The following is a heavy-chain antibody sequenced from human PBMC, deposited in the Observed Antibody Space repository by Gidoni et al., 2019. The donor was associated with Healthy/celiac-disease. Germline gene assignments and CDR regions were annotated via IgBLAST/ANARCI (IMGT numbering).Heavy chain of an antibody. J-gene: IGHJ4*02. V-gene: IGHV3-23*01. CDR2: ISGSGGST. Sequence: EVQLLESGGGLVQPGGSLRLSCAASGFTFSSYARSWVRQAPGKGLEGVAAISGSGGSTYYADSVKGRFTISRDNSKNTLYLQMNSLRAEDTAVYYCATTRWLQVRKDFDYWGQGTLVTVSS. CDR3: ATTRWLQVRKDFDY. D-gene: IGHD5-12*01. CDR1: GFTFSSYA.